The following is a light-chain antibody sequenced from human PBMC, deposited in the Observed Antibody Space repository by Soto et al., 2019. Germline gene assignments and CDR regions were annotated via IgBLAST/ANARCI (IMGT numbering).Light chain of an antibody. CDR2: DAS. V-gene: IGKV1-5*01. CDR1: QRVSRW. Sequence: DIQMTQSPSTLSASVGDTVTLTCRASQRVSRWLAWYQQKPGKAPRLLIYDASTLESGVPSRFSGSGSGTEVTLTITSLQPDDFGTYYCQQYNSYSPTFGPGTKVQIK. J-gene: IGKJ1*01. CDR3: QQYNSYSPT.